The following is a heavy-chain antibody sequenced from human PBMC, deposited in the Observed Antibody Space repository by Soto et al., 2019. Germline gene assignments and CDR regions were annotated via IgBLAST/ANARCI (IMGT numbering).Heavy chain of an antibody. CDR1: SGSISSSNW. CDR3: AIRYSSGWTSFDY. D-gene: IGHD6-19*01. CDR2: IYHGGST. J-gene: IGHJ4*02. V-gene: IGHV4-4*02. Sequence: PSETLSLTCAVSSGSISSSNWWSWVRQPPGKGLEWIGEIYHGGSTNYNPSLKSRVTISVDKSKNQFSLKLSSVTAADTAVYYCAIRYSSGWTSFDYWGQGTLVTVSS.